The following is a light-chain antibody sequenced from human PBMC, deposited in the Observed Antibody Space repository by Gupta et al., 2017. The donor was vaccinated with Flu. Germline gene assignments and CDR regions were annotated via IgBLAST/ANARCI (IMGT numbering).Light chain of an antibody. CDR3: QQYDNLPHFT. J-gene: IGKJ3*01. V-gene: IGKV1-33*01. CDR2: DAS. CDR1: QDISNY. Sequence: DIQMTQSPSSLSASVGDRVTITCQASQDISNYLNWYQQKPGKAPKLLIYDASNWETGVPSRFSGSGCGTDFTFTISSRQQEDIATYYCQQYDNLPHFTFGHGTKVDIK.